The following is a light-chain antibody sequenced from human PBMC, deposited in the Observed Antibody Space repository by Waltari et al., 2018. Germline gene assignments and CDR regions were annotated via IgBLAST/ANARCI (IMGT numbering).Light chain of an antibody. J-gene: IGKJ1*01. CDR1: KSVLYSPNSQNY. CDR3: QQYYSTPWT. Sequence: DIVMTQSPDSLAVSLCERATINCKSSKSVLYSPNSQNYLSWYQQKPGQPPKLLIYWASTRESGVPDRFSGSESGTDFTLTISSLQAEDVAVYYCQQYYSTPWTFGQGTKVEIK. CDR2: WAS. V-gene: IGKV4-1*01.